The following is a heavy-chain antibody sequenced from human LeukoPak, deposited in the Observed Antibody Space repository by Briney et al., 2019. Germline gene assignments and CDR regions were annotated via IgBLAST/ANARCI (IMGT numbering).Heavy chain of an antibody. CDR1: GFTFRTYW. D-gene: IGHD6-19*01. J-gene: IGHJ1*01. Sequence: GGSLRLSCAASGFTFRTYWMNWVRQATGKGLEWVAIIKQDGSEEFYVDSVKGRFIISRDNAKNSLYLQMNSLRVEDTAVYYCVGGTGWRLDSWGQGTLVTVSS. CDR3: VGGTGWRLDS. V-gene: IGHV3-7*05. CDR2: IKQDGSEE.